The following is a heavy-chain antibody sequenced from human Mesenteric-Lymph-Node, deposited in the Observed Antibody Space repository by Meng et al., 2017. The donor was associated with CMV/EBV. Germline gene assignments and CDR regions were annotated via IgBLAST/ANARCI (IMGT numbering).Heavy chain of an antibody. D-gene: IGHD6-13*01. CDR3: ARDAYSTTWYVDY. V-gene: IGHV3-30*04. J-gene: IGHJ4*02. CDR2: ISFDGSNK. Sequence: ASGFTFSSYAMHWVRQPPGRGLEWVAAISFDGSNKYYTDSVRGRFTISRDNSKSTLYLQMNSLRAEDTAVYYCARDAYSTTWYVDYWGQGTLVTVSS. CDR1: GFTFSSYA.